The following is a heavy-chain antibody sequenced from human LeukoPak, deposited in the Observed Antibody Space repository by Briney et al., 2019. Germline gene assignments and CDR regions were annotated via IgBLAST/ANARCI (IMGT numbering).Heavy chain of an antibody. CDR1: GYSISSGYY. D-gene: IGHD1-26*01. CDR3: ARDPGPSGSPVGFDY. J-gene: IGHJ4*02. CDR2: IYHSGST. Sequence: SETLSLTCTVSGYSISSGYYWGWIRQPPGKGLEWIGSIYHSGSTYYNPSLKSRVTISVDTSKNQFSLKLSSVTAADTAVYYCARDPGPSGSPVGFDYWGQGTLVTVSS. V-gene: IGHV4-38-2*02.